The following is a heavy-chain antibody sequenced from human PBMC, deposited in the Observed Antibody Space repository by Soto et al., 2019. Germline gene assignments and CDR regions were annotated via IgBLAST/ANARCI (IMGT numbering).Heavy chain of an antibody. Sequence: GGSLRLSCAASGFTFSSYAMSWVRQAPGKGLEWVSAISGSGGSTYYADSVKGRFTISRDNSKNTLYLQMNSLRAEDTAVYYCAKASVTTYKYYYGMDVWGQGTTVTFSS. D-gene: IGHD4-17*01. CDR2: ISGSGGST. CDR3: AKASVTTYKYYYGMDV. J-gene: IGHJ6*02. V-gene: IGHV3-23*01. CDR1: GFTFSSYA.